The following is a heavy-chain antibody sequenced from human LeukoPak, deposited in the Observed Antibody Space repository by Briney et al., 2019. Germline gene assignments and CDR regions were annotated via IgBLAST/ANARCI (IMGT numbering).Heavy chain of an antibody. CDR1: GGSISSGGYY. V-gene: IGHV4-31*03. CDR3: ARGRASDGLDP. Sequence: SETLSLTCTVSGGSISSGGYYWSWIRQHPGKGLEWIGYIYYSGSTYYNPSLKSRVTISVDTSKNQFSLKLSSVTAADTAVYYCARGRASDGLDPWGQGTLVTVSS. J-gene: IGHJ5*02. CDR2: IYYSGST. D-gene: IGHD3-10*01.